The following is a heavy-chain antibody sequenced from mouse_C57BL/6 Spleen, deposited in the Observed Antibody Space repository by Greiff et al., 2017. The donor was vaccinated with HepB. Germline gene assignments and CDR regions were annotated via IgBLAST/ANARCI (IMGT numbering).Heavy chain of an antibody. D-gene: IGHD1-1*01. CDR1: GYTFTSYW. Sequence: VKLQESGTELVKPGASVKLSCKASGYTFTSYWMHWVKQRPGQGLEWIGNINPSNGGTNYNEKFKSKATLTVDKSSSTAYMQLSSLTSEDSAVYYCANLITTVVGNAYWGQGTLVTVSA. CDR2: INPSNGGT. CDR3: ANLITTVVGNAY. J-gene: IGHJ3*01. V-gene: IGHV1-53*01.